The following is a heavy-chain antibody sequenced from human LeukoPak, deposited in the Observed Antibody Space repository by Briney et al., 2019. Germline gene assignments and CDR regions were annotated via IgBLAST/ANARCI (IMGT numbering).Heavy chain of an antibody. Sequence: SETLSLTCTVSGGSISSYYWSWIRQPPGKGLEWLGYIYYSGSTNYNPSLKSRVTISVDTSKNQFSLKLSSVTAADTAVYYCVGGPPRGDYYYGMDVWGQGTTVTVSS. CDR3: VGGPPRGDYYYGMDV. CDR1: GGSISSYY. V-gene: IGHV4-59*01. J-gene: IGHJ6*02. CDR2: IYYSGST. D-gene: IGHD2-15*01.